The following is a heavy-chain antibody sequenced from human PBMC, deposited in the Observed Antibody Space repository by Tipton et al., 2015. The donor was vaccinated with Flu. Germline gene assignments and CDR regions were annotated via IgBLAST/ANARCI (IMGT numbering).Heavy chain of an antibody. D-gene: IGHD2-2*01. Sequence: SLRLSCAASGFTFSSYSMNWVRQAPGKGLEWVSSISSSSYIYYADSVKGRFTISRDNAKNSLYLQMNSLRAEDTAVYYCARVRGCSSTSCPHDGVYYYYYGMDVWGQGTTVTVSS. CDR2: ISSSSYI. V-gene: IGHV3-21*01. CDR3: ARVRGCSSTSCPHDGVYYYYYGMDV. J-gene: IGHJ6*02. CDR1: GFTFSSYS.